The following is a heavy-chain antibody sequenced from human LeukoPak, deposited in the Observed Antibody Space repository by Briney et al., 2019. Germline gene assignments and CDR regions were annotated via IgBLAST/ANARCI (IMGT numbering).Heavy chain of an antibody. V-gene: IGHV1-18*01. CDR3: ARDPECGGDCYSTRAGGY. Sequence: ASVKVSCKASGYTFTSYGIGWVRQAPGQGLEWMGWISGYNGNTKSTQRLQGRVTMTTDTSTSTAYMELRSLRSDDTAVYYCARDPECGGDCYSTRAGGYWGQGTLVTVSS. D-gene: IGHD2-21*01. CDR2: ISGYNGNT. J-gene: IGHJ4*02. CDR1: GYTFTSYG.